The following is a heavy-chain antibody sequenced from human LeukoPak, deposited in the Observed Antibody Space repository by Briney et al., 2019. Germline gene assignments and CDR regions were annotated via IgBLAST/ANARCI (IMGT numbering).Heavy chain of an antibody. CDR3: AKEYGYRETEEVTPPNVFDN. CDR2: IYSGGST. CDR1: GFTVSSNY. V-gene: IGHV3-53*01. Sequence: GGSLRLSCAASGFTVSSNYMTWVRQAPGKGLEWVSIIYSGGSTDYADSVKGRFTISRDISKNTVDLQMNSLRAEDTAVYYCAKEYGYRETEEVTPPNVFDNWGQGTLVLVSS. J-gene: IGHJ4*02. D-gene: IGHD2-21*02.